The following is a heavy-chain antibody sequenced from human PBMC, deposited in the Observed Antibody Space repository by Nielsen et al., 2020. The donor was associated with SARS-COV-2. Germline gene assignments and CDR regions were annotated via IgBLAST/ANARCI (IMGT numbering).Heavy chain of an antibody. D-gene: IGHD2-8*01. CDR3: ARGNGWFDP. Sequence: LSLTCTVSGGSISSSSYYWSWIRQHPRKGLEWIGDRAYSGNTYYNPSLKSRLSIYVDTSKNLFSLRLTSVTTADTATYYCARGNGWFDPWGQGTRVTVSS. V-gene: IGHV4-31*03. CDR1: GGSISSSSYY. J-gene: IGHJ5*02. CDR2: RAYSGNT.